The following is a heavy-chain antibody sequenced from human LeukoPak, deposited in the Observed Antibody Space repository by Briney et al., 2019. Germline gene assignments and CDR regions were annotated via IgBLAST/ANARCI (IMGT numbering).Heavy chain of an antibody. CDR1: GFTFSTYG. D-gene: IGHD5-24*01. CDR2: IRYDGNNQ. Sequence: QSGGSLRLSCAASGFTFSTYGMHWVRQAPGKGLEWVTFIRYDGNNQNYADSVKGRFTISRDNSKNTLYLQMNSLRTEDTAVYYCAKDRGRGMPTNFDYWGQGTLVTVSS. CDR3: AKDRGRGMPTNFDY. V-gene: IGHV3-30*02. J-gene: IGHJ4*02.